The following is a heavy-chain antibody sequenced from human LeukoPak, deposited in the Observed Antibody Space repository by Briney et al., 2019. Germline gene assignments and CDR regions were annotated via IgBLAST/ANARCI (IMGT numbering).Heavy chain of an antibody. J-gene: IGHJ1*01. CDR1: GGSFSGYY. CDR3: ARGGRWLVTGYFQH. Sequence: SETLSLTCAVYGGSFSGYYWSWIRQPPGKELEWIGEINHSGSTNYNPSLKSRVTISVDTSKNQFSLKLSSVTAADTAVYYCARGGRWLVTGYFQHWGQGTLVTVSS. D-gene: IGHD6-19*01. V-gene: IGHV4-34*01. CDR2: INHSGST.